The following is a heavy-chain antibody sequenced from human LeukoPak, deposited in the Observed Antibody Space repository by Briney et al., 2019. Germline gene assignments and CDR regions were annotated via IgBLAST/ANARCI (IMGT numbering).Heavy chain of an antibody. CDR3: ARDGRYSSGWNVH. J-gene: IGHJ4*02. V-gene: IGHV1-18*01. Sequence: GASVKVSCKASGYTFTSSGISWVRQAPGQGLEWMGWISAYNGNTNYAQKPQGRVTMTTDTSTSTVYMELRSLRSDDTSVCYCARDGRYSSGWNVHWGQGTLVTVSS. D-gene: IGHD6-19*01. CDR2: ISAYNGNT. CDR1: GYTFTSSG.